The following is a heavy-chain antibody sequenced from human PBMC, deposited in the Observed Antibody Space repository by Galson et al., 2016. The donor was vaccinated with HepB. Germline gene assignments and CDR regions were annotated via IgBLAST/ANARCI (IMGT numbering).Heavy chain of an antibody. CDR2: ISFIGNT. CDR1: SDSFTGSSYY. V-gene: IGHV4-39*02. D-gene: IGHD5-18*01. J-gene: IGHJ4*02. Sequence: SETLSLTCTVSSDSFTGSSYYWAWIRQPPGKGLEWIGSISFIGNTYSNPSLKSRVTMSVDTSSQHFSRKLISVSAADTAVFYCARTVVDIYGRRYFDYWGQGTLVSVS. CDR3: ARTVVDIYGRRYFDY.